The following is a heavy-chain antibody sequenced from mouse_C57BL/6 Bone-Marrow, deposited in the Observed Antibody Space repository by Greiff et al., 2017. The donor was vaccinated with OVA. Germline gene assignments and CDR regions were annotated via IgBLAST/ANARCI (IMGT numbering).Heavy chain of an antibody. D-gene: IGHD2-5*01. CDR2: INPNNGGT. CDR1: GYTFTDYY. CDR3: ARDYYSNLDY. V-gene: IGHV1-26*01. Sequence: EVQLQQSGPELVKPGASVKISCKASGYTFTDYYMNWVKQSHGKSLEWIGDINPNNGGTSYNQKFKGKATLTVDKSSSTAYMELRSLTSEDSAVYYCARDYYSNLDYWGQGTTLTVSS. J-gene: IGHJ2*01.